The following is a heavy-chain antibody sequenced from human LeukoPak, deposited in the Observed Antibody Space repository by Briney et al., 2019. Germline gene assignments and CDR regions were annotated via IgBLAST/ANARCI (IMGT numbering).Heavy chain of an antibody. CDR2: IWYDGSEK. Sequence: PGGSLRLSCGASGFAFSSHGMHWVRQAPGKGLEWLTIIWYDGSEKYYADSVKGRFTVSRDNSKNTVYLQMNSLRAEDTAVHYCGKDLGSSARYLDRVDYWGQGTLVTVSS. D-gene: IGHD2-2*01. V-gene: IGHV3-33*06. J-gene: IGHJ4*02. CDR3: GKDLGSSARYLDRVDY. CDR1: GFAFSSHG.